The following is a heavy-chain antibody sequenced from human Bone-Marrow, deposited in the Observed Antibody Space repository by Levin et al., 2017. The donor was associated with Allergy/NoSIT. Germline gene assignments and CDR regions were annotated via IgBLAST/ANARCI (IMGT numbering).Heavy chain of an antibody. D-gene: IGHD3-10*01. CDR2: SNQGGDT. Sequence: PGGSLRLSCDVSGGSLSDYYWTWIRQTPGKGLEWIGDSNQGGDTNYSPTLKSRVTISVDTSKSQISLKVKSVTAADTSVYYCARGRRRTVGELFSNWFDPWGQGTQVIVSS. V-gene: IGHV4-34*01. CDR1: GGSLSDYY. CDR3: ARGRRRTVGELFSNWFDP. J-gene: IGHJ5*02.